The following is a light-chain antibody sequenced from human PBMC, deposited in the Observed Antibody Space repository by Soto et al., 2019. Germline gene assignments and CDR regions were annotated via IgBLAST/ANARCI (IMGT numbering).Light chain of an antibody. J-gene: IGKJ1*01. CDR1: QNVSSN. Sequence: EIVMTQSPATLSVSPGERATLSCRASQNVSSNLAWYQQKPGQAPMLLIYGASTRATGIPARFSGSGSGTEFTLTISSLQSEDLAVYYCQQYNNWPPWTFGQGTKVEIK. V-gene: IGKV3-15*01. CDR2: GAS. CDR3: QQYNNWPPWT.